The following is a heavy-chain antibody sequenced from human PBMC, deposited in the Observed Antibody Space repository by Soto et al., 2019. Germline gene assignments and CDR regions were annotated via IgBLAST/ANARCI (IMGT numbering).Heavy chain of an antibody. V-gene: IGHV1-69*08. Sequence: QVQLVQSGAEVKKPGSSVKVSCKASGGTFSSYTISWVRQAPGQGLEWMGRIIPILGIANYAQKFQGRVTITADKSTSTAYVELGSLRSEDRAVYYCAREGLSSSWYPNWFDPWGQGTLVTVSS. CDR3: AREGLSSSWYPNWFDP. CDR1: GGTFSSYT. J-gene: IGHJ5*02. D-gene: IGHD6-13*01. CDR2: IIPILGIA.